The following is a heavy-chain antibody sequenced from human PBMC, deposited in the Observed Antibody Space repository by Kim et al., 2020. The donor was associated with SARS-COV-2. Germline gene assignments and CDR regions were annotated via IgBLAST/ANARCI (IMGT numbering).Heavy chain of an antibody. D-gene: IGHD6-13*01. CDR1: GFTFSSYS. J-gene: IGHJ6*02. Sequence: GGSLRLSCAASGFTFSSYSMNWVRQAPGKGLEWVSSISSSSSYIYYADSVKGRFTISRDNAKNSLYLQMNSLRAEDTAVYYCARDSSSWYFEGVVNYYYYGMDVWGQGTTVTVSS. V-gene: IGHV3-21*01. CDR3: ARDSSSWYFEGVVNYYYYGMDV. CDR2: ISSSSSYI.